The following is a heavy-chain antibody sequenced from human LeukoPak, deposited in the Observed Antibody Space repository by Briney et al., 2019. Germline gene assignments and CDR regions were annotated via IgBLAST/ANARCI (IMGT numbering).Heavy chain of an antibody. CDR1: GFIFSDYY. CDR2: ISNSGSII. D-gene: IGHD6-19*01. CDR3: AREHLGVAAADY. V-gene: IGHV3-11*04. J-gene: IGHJ4*02. Sequence: PGGSLRLSCAASGFIFSDYYMSWIRQAPGKGLEWVSYISNSGSIIHYADSLKGRFTISRDNAKNLVYLQMNSLRAEDTAVYYCAREHLGVAAADYWGQGTLVTVSS.